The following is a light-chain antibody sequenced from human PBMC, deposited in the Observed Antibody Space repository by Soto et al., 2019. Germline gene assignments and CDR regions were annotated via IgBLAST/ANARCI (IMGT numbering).Light chain of an antibody. CDR3: CSYAGSSTYV. J-gene: IGLJ1*01. Sequence: QSALTQPASVSGSPGQSISISCTGTSNDVGTYNLVSWYQQRPGKGPTLMIFENDQRPSGVSFRFSGSKSGNTASLIISGLQAEDEADYYCCSYAGSSTYVFGTGTKLTVL. CDR2: END. CDR1: SNDVGTYNL. V-gene: IGLV2-23*01.